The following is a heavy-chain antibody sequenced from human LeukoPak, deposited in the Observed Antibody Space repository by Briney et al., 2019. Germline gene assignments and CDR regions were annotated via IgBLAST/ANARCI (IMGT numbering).Heavy chain of an antibody. J-gene: IGHJ5*02. CDR1: GFTFSSYA. D-gene: IGHD6-19*01. CDR3: AKSATTIAVAGRGVLWFDP. Sequence: PGGSLTLSCPASGFTFSSYAMPWVRQAPGKGLEWVSAISGRDGNISYADSVKCRFTIARDNSKNTLYMQKNSLRAEDTAVYSYAKSATTIAVAGRGVLWFDPWGQGTLVTVSS. CDR2: ISGRDGNI. V-gene: IGHV3-23*01.